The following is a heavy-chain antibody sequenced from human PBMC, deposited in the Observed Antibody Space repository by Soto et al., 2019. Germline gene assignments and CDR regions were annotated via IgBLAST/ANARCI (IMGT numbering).Heavy chain of an antibody. Sequence: EVQLLESGGGLVQPGGSLRLSCAASAFTFTNDAMSWVRQAPGKGLEWVSSISGSGGSTYYADSVQGRFTISRDNSNNTLYLQMDSLRAEDTAVYFCAKRGHSTSWYWFYPRGQGTQVTVSS. D-gene: IGHD6-13*01. CDR3: AKRGHSTSWYWFYP. CDR1: AFTFTNDA. J-gene: IGHJ5*02. V-gene: IGHV3-23*01. CDR2: ISGSGGST.